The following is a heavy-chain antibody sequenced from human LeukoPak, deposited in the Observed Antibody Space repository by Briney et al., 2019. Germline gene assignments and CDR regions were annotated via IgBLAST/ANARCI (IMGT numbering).Heavy chain of an antibody. V-gene: IGHV4-4*08. CDR3: AGRGQRYFRD. J-gene: IGHJ1*01. CDR1: GDSISSDY. Sequence: PSETLSLTCTVSGDSISSDYWSWIRQPPGRGLEWIGYVYRSGNTDYNPSLMRRLTISLDTSKNQLSLNLTSATAADTAVYYCAGRGQRYFRDWGQGTLVTVSS. CDR2: VYRSGNT.